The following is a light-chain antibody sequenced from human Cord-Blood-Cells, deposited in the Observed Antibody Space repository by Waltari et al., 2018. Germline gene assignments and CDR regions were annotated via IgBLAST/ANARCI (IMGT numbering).Light chain of an antibody. CDR3: CSYAGSSTYV. J-gene: IGLJ1*01. V-gene: IGLV2-23*01. CDR2: EGS. Sequence: QSALTQPASVSGSPGQSITIPCTGPSSDVGSYNLVSWYQQHPGKAPKLMIYEGSKRPSGASNRFSGSKSGNTASLTISGLQAEDEADYYCCSYAGSSTYVFGTGTKVTVL. CDR1: SSDVGSYNL.